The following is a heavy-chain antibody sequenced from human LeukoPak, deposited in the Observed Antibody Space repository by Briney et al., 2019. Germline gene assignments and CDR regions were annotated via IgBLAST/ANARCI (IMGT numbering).Heavy chain of an antibody. CDR3: ARDRPGITMIVVVMDWYFDL. Sequence: PSETLSLTCTVSGGSICSGSYYWRWIRQPAGKGLEWIGRIYTSGSTNYNPSLKSRVTISVDTSKNQFSLKLSSVTAAYTAVYYCARDRPGITMIVVVMDWYFDLWGRGTLVTVSS. D-gene: IGHD3-22*01. CDR1: GGSICSGSYY. V-gene: IGHV4-61*02. J-gene: IGHJ2*01. CDR2: IYTSGST.